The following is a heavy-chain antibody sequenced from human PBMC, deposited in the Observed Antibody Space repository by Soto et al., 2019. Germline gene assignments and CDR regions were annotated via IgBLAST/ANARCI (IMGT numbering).Heavy chain of an antibody. V-gene: IGHV3-30-3*01. CDR1: GFTFSSYA. CDR3: ARGPPACNSTSCYPPSGP. D-gene: IGHD2-2*01. CDR2: ISYDGSNK. J-gene: IGHJ5*02. Sequence: PGGSLRLSCAASGFTFSSYAMHWVRQAPGKGLEWVAVISYDGSNKYYADSVKGRFTISRDNSKNTLYLQMNSLRAEDTAVYYCARGPPACNSTSCYPPSGPWGQGTLVTVAS.